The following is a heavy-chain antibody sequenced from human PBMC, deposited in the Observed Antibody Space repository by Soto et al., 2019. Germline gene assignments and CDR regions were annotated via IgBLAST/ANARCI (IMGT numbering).Heavy chain of an antibody. V-gene: IGHV4-30-4*01. CDR1: GGSISSGDYY. J-gene: IGHJ5*02. CDR2: IYYSGST. CDR3: ARETYYYDSSGYH. Sequence: PSETLSLTCTVSGGSISSGDYYWSWIRQPPGKGLEWIGYIYYSGSTYYNPSLKSRVTISVDTSKNQFSLKLSSVTAADTAVYYCARETYYYDSSGYHWGQGTLVTVSS. D-gene: IGHD3-22*01.